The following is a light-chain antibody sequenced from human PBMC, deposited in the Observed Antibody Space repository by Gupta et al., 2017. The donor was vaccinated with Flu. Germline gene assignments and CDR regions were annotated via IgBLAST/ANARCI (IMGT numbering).Light chain of an antibody. CDR3: MQALQTRCT. V-gene: IGKV2-28*01. Sequence: DSVMTQSPLSLPVTPGEPASISCRSSQSLLHSNGYNYLDWYLQKPGQSPQLLIYLGSNRASGVPDRFSGSGSGTDFTLKISRVEAEDVGVYYCMQALQTRCTFGQGTKLEIK. J-gene: IGKJ2*02. CDR2: LGS. CDR1: QSLLHSNGYNY.